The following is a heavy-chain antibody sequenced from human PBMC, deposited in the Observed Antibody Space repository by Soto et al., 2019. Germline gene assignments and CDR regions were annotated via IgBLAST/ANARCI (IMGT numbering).Heavy chain of an antibody. CDR2: TGYDGSKK. CDR1: GFTFSSYS. CDR3: ARGEGYCSGGTCYRYFDY. Sequence: GGSLRLSCAASGFTFSSYSMNWVRQAPGKGLEWVAVTGYDGSKKYYADSVKGRFTISRDNSKNTLDLQMDSLRTEDTAVYYCARGEGYCSGGTCYRYFDYWGQGALVTVSS. J-gene: IGHJ4*02. V-gene: IGHV3-30*03. D-gene: IGHD2-15*01.